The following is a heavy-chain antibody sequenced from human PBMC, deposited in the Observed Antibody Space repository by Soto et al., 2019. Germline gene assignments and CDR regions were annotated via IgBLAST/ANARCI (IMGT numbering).Heavy chain of an antibody. J-gene: IGHJ4*02. D-gene: IGHD3-10*01. CDR1: GFTFDDYA. V-gene: IGHV3-9*01. CDR3: AKGLWFGELLFDY. CDR2: ISWNSGSI. Sequence: GGSLRLSCAASGFTFDDYAMHWVRQAPGKGLEWVSGISWNSGSIGYADSVKGRFTISRDNAKNSLYLQMNSLRAEDTALYYCAKGLWFGELLFDYWGQGTLVTVSS.